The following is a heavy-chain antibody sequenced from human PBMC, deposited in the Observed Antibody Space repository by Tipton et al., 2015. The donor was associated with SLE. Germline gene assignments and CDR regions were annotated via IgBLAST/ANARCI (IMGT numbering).Heavy chain of an antibody. CDR1: GGSISSGSYY. Sequence: LRLSCTVSGGSISSGSYYWSWVRPPAGKGLEWIGHIYTSGSTNYNPSLKSRVTISVDTSKNQFSLKLSSVTAADTAVYYCARDGRSGSYHDYWGQGTLVTVPS. D-gene: IGHD1-26*01. V-gene: IGHV4-61*09. J-gene: IGHJ4*02. CDR2: IYTSGST. CDR3: ARDGRSGSYHDY.